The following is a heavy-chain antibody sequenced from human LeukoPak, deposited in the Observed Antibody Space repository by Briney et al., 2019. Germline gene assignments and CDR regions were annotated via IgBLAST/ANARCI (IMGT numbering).Heavy chain of an antibody. Sequence: GGSLRLSCAASGFTFSGHSMNWVRQTPGKGLEWLSYVSRSSSATYYADSVQGRFTISRDNARNSLYLQMNSLRDEDTAVYYCARDRYCSDDSCYVSIDYWGQGTLVTVSS. CDR2: VSRSSSAT. CDR1: GFTFSGHS. J-gene: IGHJ4*02. CDR3: ARDRYCSDDSCYVSIDY. V-gene: IGHV3-48*02. D-gene: IGHD2-15*01.